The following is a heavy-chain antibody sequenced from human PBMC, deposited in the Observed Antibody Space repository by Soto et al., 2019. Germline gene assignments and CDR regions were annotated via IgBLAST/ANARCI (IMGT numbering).Heavy chain of an antibody. Sequence: GGSLRLSCAASGFTFSSYGMHWVRQAPGKGLEWVAVISYDGSNKYYADSVKGRFTISRDNSKNTLYLQMNSLRAEDTAVYYCARDWAAAGKGGYWGQGTLVTVSS. CDR2: ISYDGSNK. CDR1: GFTFSSYG. CDR3: ARDWAAAGKGGY. V-gene: IGHV3-30*03. J-gene: IGHJ4*02. D-gene: IGHD6-13*01.